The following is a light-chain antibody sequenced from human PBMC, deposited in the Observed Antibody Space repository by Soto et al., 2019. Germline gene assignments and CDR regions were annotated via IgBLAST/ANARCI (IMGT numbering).Light chain of an antibody. Sequence: EIVLTQSPATLSLSPGERATLSCRASQSVSSYLAWYQQKPGQAPRLLLYDASNRATGIPARFSGSGSGTDFTLTISSLETEDFAVYYCQQRSNWLLTFGGGTKVEIK. J-gene: IGKJ4*01. CDR1: QSVSSY. V-gene: IGKV3-11*01. CDR2: DAS. CDR3: QQRSNWLLT.